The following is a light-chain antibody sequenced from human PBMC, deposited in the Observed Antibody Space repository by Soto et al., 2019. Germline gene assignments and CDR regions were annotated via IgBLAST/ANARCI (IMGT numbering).Light chain of an antibody. J-gene: IGKJ4*01. V-gene: IGKV1-5*01. CDR3: QQSYSTLALT. CDR1: QSISSW. CDR2: DAS. Sequence: DIQMTQSPSTLSASVGDRVTITCRASQSISSWLAWYQQKPGKAPKLLIYDASSLESGVPSRFSGSGSGTEFTLTISSLQPEDFATYYCQQSYSTLALTFGGGTKVEIK.